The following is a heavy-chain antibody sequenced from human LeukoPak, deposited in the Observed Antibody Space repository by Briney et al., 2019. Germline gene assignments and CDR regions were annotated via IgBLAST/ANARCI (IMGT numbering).Heavy chain of an antibody. CDR2: IYPGDSDT. V-gene: IGHV5-51*01. D-gene: IGHD3-22*01. Sequence: GESLKISCKGSGYSFTSYWIGWVRQMPGKGLEWMGIIYPGDSDTRYSPSFQGQVTISADKSISTAYLQWSSLKASDTAMYYCARSRLCYYDSSGPPDAFDIWGQGTMVTVSS. J-gene: IGHJ3*02. CDR1: GYSFTSYW. CDR3: ARSRLCYYDSSGPPDAFDI.